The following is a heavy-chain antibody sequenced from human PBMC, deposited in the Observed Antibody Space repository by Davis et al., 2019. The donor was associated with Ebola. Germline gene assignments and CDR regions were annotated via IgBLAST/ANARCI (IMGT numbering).Heavy chain of an antibody. CDR1: GGSISSGDYY. V-gene: IGHV4-30-4*01. CDR3: ARGFYYDFWGAFDI. Sequence: PSETLSLTCTVSGGSISSGDYYWSWIRQPPGKGLEWIGYIYYSGSTYYNPSLKSRVTISVDTSKNQFSLKLSSVTAADTAVYYCARGFYYDFWGAFDIWGQGTMVTVSS. CDR2: IYYSGST. J-gene: IGHJ3*02. D-gene: IGHD3-3*01.